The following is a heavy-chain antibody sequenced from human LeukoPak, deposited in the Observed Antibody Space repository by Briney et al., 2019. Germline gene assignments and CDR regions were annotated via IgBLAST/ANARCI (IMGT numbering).Heavy chain of an antibody. J-gene: IGHJ3*01. Sequence: GGSLRLSCAASGFTFSSYWMSWVRQAPGKGLEWVANIKQDGSEKYYVDSVKGRFTISRDNAKNSLYLQMNSLRAEDTAVYYCARDRSGSYYAAAFDLWGQGTMVTVSS. D-gene: IGHD1-26*01. V-gene: IGHV3-7*01. CDR3: ARDRSGSYYAAAFDL. CDR2: IKQDGSEK. CDR1: GFTFSSYW.